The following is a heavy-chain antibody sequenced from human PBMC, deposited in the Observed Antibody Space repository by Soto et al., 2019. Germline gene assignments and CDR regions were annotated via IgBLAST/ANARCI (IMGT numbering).Heavy chain of an antibody. Sequence: QVQLRESGPGLVKPSGTLSLTCTVSGGSLSRYFWSWIRQPPGKGLEWIGYIFYSGTTNYNPSLKSRVTILLDTPKNQFSLNLVSVTAADTAFYYCARGRGGTYDAFDIWGQGTLVSVSS. J-gene: IGHJ3*02. CDR1: GGSLSRYF. CDR3: ARGRGGTYDAFDI. D-gene: IGHD1-26*01. V-gene: IGHV4-59*01. CDR2: IFYSGTT.